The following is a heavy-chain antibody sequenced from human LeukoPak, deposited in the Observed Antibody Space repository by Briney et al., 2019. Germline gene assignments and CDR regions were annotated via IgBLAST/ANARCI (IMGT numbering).Heavy chain of an antibody. CDR1: GFTFDNYA. CDR2: ISWNSGSI. V-gene: IGHV3-9*01. Sequence: GRSLRLSCAASGFTFDNYAMHWVRQAPGKGLEWVSGISWNSGSIGYADSVKGRFTISRDNAKNSLYLQMNSLRAEDTALYFCAKDYCSSTSCXTDYWXQGTLVTVSS. J-gene: IGHJ4*02. CDR3: AKDYCSSTSCXTDY. D-gene: IGHD2-2*02.